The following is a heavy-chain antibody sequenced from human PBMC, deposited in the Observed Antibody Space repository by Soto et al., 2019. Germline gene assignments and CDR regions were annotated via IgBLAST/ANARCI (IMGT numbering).Heavy chain of an antibody. CDR3: PRGVAI. CDR1: GGSISSGGYF. CDR2: IYYSGST. J-gene: IGHJ4*03. D-gene: IGHD2-21*01. V-gene: IGHV4-31*03. Sequence: PSETLSLTCTVSGGSISSGGYFWSWIRQHPGKGLEWVGSIYYSGSTYCNPSLKSRITISVDTSKNQFSLQLSSVTAADPAVYDCPRGVAIWGQGTLVTGSS.